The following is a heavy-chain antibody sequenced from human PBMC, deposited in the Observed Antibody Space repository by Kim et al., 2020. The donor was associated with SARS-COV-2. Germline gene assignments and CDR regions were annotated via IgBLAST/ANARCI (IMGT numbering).Heavy chain of an antibody. CDR2: SGST. V-gene: IGHV4-39*01. CDR3: ARQTPIDY. Sequence: SGSTYSTPSPKMRVTIAVDTSKNHFSLKLSSVTAADTAVYYCARQTPIDYWGQGTLVTVSS. J-gene: IGHJ4*02.